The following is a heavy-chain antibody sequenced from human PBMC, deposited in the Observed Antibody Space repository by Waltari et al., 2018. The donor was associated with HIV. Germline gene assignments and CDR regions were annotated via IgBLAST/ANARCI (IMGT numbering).Heavy chain of an antibody. Sequence: QVRLIQSQSEVKKPGASLRISCQASGYKFETYAMNWLRQGPGHGLEWLGWRNTGRCQATVLEAFFGRVDISRNNSLLTTFLEINDLGLEDAATYYCARGRSSRWFRPWGGFDTWGQGT. D-gene: IGHD3-9*01. J-gene: IGHJ1*01. CDR2: RNTGRCQA. CDR1: GYKFETYA. CDR3: ARGRSSRWFRPWGGFDT. V-gene: IGHV7-4-1*02.